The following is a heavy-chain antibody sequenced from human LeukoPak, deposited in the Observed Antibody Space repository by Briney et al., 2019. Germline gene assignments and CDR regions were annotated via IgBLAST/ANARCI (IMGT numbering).Heavy chain of an antibody. CDR3: ARNWFDP. Sequence: GGSLRLSCAASGFTVSSDYMSWVRQAPGKGLEWVSVIYSGGSTYYADSVKGRFTISRDKSKNTVYLQMNSLRLEDTAMYYCARNWFDPWGQGTLVTVSS. V-gene: IGHV3-53*05. CDR2: IYSGGST. J-gene: IGHJ5*02. CDR1: GFTVSSDY.